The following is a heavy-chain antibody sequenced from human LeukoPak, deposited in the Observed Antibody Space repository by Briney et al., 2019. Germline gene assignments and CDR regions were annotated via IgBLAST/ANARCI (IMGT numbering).Heavy chain of an antibody. D-gene: IGHD2-15*01. J-gene: IGHJ4*02. V-gene: IGHV3-23*01. CDR2: ISGSGGGT. CDR3: AKDLRDIIVMVAAPDY. CDR1: GFTFSRDW. Sequence: PGGSLRLSCAASGFTFSRDWMHWVRQAPGKGLDWVSAISGSGGGTYYADSVKGRFTISGDNSKNTVHLQMNSLRAEDTAVYYCAKDLRDIIVMVAAPDYWGQGTLVTVSS.